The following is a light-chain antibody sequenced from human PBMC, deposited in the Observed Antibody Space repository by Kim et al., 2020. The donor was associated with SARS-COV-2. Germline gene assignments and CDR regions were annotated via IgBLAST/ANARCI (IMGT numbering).Light chain of an antibody. Sequence: SSGERAPLSCRARQSLSSNSLAWYQQKRGQAPRLLIYAASSRATGIPDRFSGSGSGTDFTLTISRLEPEDFAMYYCQQYKGSSKTFGHGTKVDIK. CDR2: AAS. CDR3: QQYKGSSKT. J-gene: IGKJ1*01. V-gene: IGKV3-20*01. CDR1: QSLSSNS.